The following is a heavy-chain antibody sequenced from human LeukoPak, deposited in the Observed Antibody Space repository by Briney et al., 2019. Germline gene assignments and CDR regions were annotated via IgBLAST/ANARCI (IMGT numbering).Heavy chain of an antibody. CDR1: GGTFTSYA. CDR2: IIPIFGTA. J-gene: IGHJ5*02. V-gene: IGHV1-69*05. Sequence: SVKVSFKSSGGTFTSYAISWVRQAPGQGLEWMGRIIPIFGTANYAQKFQGRVTITTDESTSTAYMELSSLRSEDTAVYYCASSTSCYGCWFDPWGQGTLVTVSS. CDR3: ASSTSCYGCWFDP. D-gene: IGHD2-2*01.